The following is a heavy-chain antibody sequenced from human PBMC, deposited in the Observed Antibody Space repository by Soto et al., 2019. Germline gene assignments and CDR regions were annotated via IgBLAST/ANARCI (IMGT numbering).Heavy chain of an antibody. V-gene: IGHV3-74*01. Sequence: PGGSLRLSCAGSGFTFSSHWTHWVRQAPGKGLVWVSRINSDGTSTSYADSVKGRFTISRDNAKNTLYLQMNSLRAEDTAVYYCTKGVVVITSYFQHWGQGTLVTVSS. D-gene: IGHD3-22*01. CDR3: TKGVVVITSYFQH. CDR1: GFTFSSHW. J-gene: IGHJ1*01. CDR2: INSDGTST.